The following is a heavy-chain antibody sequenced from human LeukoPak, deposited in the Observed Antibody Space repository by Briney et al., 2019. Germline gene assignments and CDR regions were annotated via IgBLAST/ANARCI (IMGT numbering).Heavy chain of an antibody. V-gene: IGHV4-34*01. Sequence: ASETLSLTCAVYGGSFSGYYWSWIRQPPGKGLEWIGEINHSGSTNYNPSLKSQVTISVDTSKNQFSLKLSSVTAADTAVYYCARGPYCSSTSCLTYWFDPWGQGTLVTVSS. CDR2: INHSGST. CDR3: ARGPYCSSTSCLTYWFDP. D-gene: IGHD2-2*01. CDR1: GGSFSGYY. J-gene: IGHJ5*02.